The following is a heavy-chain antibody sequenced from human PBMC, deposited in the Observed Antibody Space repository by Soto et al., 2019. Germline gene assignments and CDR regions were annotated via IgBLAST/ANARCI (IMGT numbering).Heavy chain of an antibody. J-gene: IGHJ1*01. V-gene: IGHV3-30-3*01. CDR3: AKGVPGIAVAGTGYFQH. Sequence: GGSLRLSCAASGFTFSSYAMHWVRQAPGKGLEWVAVILYDGSNKYYADSVKGRFTISRDNSKNTLYLQMNSLRAEDTAVYYCAKGVPGIAVAGTGYFQHWGQGT. D-gene: IGHD6-19*01. CDR2: ILYDGSNK. CDR1: GFTFSSYA.